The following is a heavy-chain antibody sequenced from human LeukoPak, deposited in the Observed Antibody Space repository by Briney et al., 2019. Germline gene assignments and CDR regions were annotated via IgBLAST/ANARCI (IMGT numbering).Heavy chain of an antibody. CDR2: INEDGSEK. V-gene: IGHV3-7*01. CDR1: GFTFSTYW. D-gene: IGHD6-13*01. J-gene: IGHJ4*02. CDR3: ARDGSYSSSWYFDY. Sequence: GGSLRLSCAASGFTFSTYWMMWVRQAPGKGLEWVANINEDGSEKYYADSVKGRFTISRDNAKNSLYLQMNSLRAEDTAVYYCARDGSYSSSWYFDYWGQGTLVTVSS.